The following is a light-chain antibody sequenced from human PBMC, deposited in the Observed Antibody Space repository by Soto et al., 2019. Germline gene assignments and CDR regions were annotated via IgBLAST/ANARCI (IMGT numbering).Light chain of an antibody. J-gene: IGKJ1*01. CDR1: QTLSRGY. Sequence: QSPATVSLSPGETATLSCGASQTLSRGYLAWYQQKPGQAPRLLIYCASTRATGIPDRFSGSGSGTEFTLTISRLEPEDFAVYYCQQYGSSSWTFGQGTKVDIK. V-gene: IGKV3-20*01. CDR2: CAS. CDR3: QQYGSSSWT.